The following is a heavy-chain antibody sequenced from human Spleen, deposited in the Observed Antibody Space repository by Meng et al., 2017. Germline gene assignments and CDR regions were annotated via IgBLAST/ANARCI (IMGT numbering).Heavy chain of an antibody. J-gene: IGHJ4*02. CDR2: INHSGST. CDR1: GGSFSGYN. Sequence: QVHLRQWGAGLLKPSETLSPTCAVDGGSFSGYNWSWIRQPPGKGLEWIGEINHSGSTNYNPSLKSRVTISVDTSKNQFSLKLSSVTAADSAVYYCARGPTTMAHDFDYWGQGTLVTVSS. V-gene: IGHV4-34*01. D-gene: IGHD4-11*01. CDR3: ARGPTTMAHDFDY.